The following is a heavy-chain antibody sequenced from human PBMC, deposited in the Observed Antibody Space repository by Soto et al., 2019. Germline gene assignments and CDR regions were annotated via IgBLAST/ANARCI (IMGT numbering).Heavy chain of an antibody. CDR1: GYTFTSYG. Sequence: ASVKVSCKASGYTFTSYGISWVRQAPGQGLEWMGWISAYNGNTNYAQKLQGRVTMTTDTSTSTAYMELRSLRSDDTAVYYCASMGPYCSSTSCYYYYGMDVWGQGATVTVSS. CDR3: ASMGPYCSSTSCYYYYGMDV. J-gene: IGHJ6*02. V-gene: IGHV1-18*01. D-gene: IGHD2-2*01. CDR2: ISAYNGNT.